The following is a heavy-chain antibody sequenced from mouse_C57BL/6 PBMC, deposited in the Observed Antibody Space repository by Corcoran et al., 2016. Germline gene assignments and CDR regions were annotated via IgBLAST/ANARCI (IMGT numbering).Heavy chain of an antibody. Sequence: QIQLEQSVPDLKKPGETVKISCKASGYTFTQCPIYRVKQAPGKACRWRGMIYTDTGEPTYAEEFKGRFAFSLENSASTAYLQINNLKNEDTATYFCVRDDYDGCAYWGQGILVTVSA. D-gene: IGHD2-4*01. CDR3: VRDDYDGCAY. CDR2: IYTDTGEP. J-gene: IGHJ3*01. CDR1: GYTFTQCP. V-gene: IGHV9-1*01.